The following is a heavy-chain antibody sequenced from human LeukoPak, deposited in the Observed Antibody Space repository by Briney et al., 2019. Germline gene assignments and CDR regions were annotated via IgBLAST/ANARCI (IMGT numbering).Heavy chain of an antibody. CDR1: GGTISSSSYY. V-gene: IGHV4-61*01. Sequence: SETLSLTCSVSGGTISSSSYYWSWIRQPPGKGLEWIGYIYYSGSTNYNPSLKSRVTISVDTSKNQFSLKLSSVTAADTAVCYCARGGYGDYLYGMDVWGQGTTVTVSS. CDR3: ARGGYGDYLYGMDV. D-gene: IGHD5-18*01. J-gene: IGHJ6*02. CDR2: IYYSGST.